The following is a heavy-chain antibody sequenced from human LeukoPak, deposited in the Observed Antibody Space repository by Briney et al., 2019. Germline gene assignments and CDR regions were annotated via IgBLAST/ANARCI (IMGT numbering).Heavy chain of an antibody. D-gene: IGHD5-24*01. CDR2: INSDGSST. CDR1: GFTFSSYW. V-gene: IGHV3-74*01. CDR3: AKDKWLQLHPAPDYYYGMDV. Sequence: KPGGSLRLSCAASGFTFSSYWMNWVRQAPGKGLVWVSRINSDGSSTSYADSVKGRFTISRDNSKNTLYLQMNSLRAEDTAVYYCAKDKWLQLHPAPDYYYGMDVWGQGTTVTVSS. J-gene: IGHJ6*02.